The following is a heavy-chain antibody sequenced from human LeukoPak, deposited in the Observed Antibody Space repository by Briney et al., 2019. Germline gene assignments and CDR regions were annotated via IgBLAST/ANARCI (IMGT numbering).Heavy chain of an antibody. V-gene: IGHV1-8*01. Sequence: GASVKVSCKASGYTFTSYDINWVRQATGQGLEWMGWMNPNSGNTGYAQKFQGRVTMTRDMSTSTVYMELSSLRSEDTAVYYCARTLYDFWSGNSDGDAFDIWGQGTMVTVSS. CDR1: GYTFTSYD. CDR3: ARTLYDFWSGNSDGDAFDI. J-gene: IGHJ3*02. D-gene: IGHD3-3*01. CDR2: MNPNSGNT.